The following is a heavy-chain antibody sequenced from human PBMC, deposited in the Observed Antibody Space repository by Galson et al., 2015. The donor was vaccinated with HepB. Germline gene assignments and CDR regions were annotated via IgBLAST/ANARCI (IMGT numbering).Heavy chain of an antibody. J-gene: IGHJ4*02. CDR2: ISGSGGST. CDR1: GFTFSSYA. Sequence: SLRLSCAASGFTFSSYAMSWVRQAPGKGLEWVSVISGSGGSTYYADSVKGRFTISRDNSKNTVSLQMNSLRAEDTAVYYCAQSDGFGGIIDFDYWGQGTLVTVSS. D-gene: IGHD3-16*02. V-gene: IGHV3-23*01. CDR3: AQSDGFGGIIDFDY.